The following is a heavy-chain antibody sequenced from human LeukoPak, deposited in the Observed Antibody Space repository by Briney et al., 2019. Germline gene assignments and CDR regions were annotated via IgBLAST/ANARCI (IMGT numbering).Heavy chain of an antibody. Sequence: GGSLRLSCAASGFTSGTYWMSWVRQAPGKGLEWVAHIKQDGSEKYYVDSVRGRFTISRDNAKNSLYLQMNSLRAEDTAVYYCARDRGSSGWYEFDYWGQGTLVTVSS. V-gene: IGHV3-7*01. CDR1: GFTSGTYW. D-gene: IGHD6-19*01. CDR2: IKQDGSEK. CDR3: ARDRGSSGWYEFDY. J-gene: IGHJ4*02.